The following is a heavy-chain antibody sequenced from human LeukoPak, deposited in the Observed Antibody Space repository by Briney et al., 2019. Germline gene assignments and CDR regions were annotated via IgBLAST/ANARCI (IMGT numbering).Heavy chain of an antibody. D-gene: IGHD3-3*01. Sequence: GGSLRLSCVASGVTFSNYGMPWVRQAPGKGLEWVAFIWYDGSIKYYADSVQGRFTISRDSSKNTLYLQMNSLRAEDTAVFYCAKVLPSASDYSFDSWGQGILVTVSS. V-gene: IGHV3-30*02. CDR2: IWYDGSIK. CDR3: AKVLPSASDYSFDS. CDR1: GVTFSNYG. J-gene: IGHJ4*02.